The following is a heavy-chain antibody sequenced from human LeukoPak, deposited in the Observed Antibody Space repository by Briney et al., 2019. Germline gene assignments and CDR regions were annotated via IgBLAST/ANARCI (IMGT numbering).Heavy chain of an antibody. CDR3: ARDIQLST. Sequence: GSLRLSCAASGFTFSNYGMSWVRQAPGKGLEWVSTISGGAGSTYYADSVKGRFTISRDNSENTLSLQMNSLRVEDTARYYCARDIQLSTWGLGTMVTVSS. CDR1: GFTFSNYG. CDR2: ISGGAGST. J-gene: IGHJ3*01. D-gene: IGHD3-16*02. V-gene: IGHV3-23*01.